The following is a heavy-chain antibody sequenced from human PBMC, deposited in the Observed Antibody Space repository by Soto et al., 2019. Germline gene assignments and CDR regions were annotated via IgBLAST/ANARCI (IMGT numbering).Heavy chain of an antibody. CDR3: AKGISGSQYYYYGMDV. CDR2: LSASGATT. CDR1: GFTFSTYA. Sequence: EVQLLESGGGSVQPAGSLRLSCAASGFTFSTYAMTWVRQAPGKGLKWVSALSASGATTYNADSVKGRFTISRDNSANTLYLQMNSLSAADTAVYYCAKGISGSQYYYYGMDVWGQGTTVTVSS. V-gene: IGHV3-23*01. J-gene: IGHJ6*02. D-gene: IGHD1-26*01.